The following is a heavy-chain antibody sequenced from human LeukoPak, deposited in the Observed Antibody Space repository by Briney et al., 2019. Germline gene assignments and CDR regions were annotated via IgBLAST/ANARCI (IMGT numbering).Heavy chain of an antibody. J-gene: IGHJ5*02. CDR1: GYTFTGYY. Sequence: ASVKVSCKASGYTFTGYYMHWVRQAPGQGLEWMGWINPNSGGTNYAQKFQGRVTMTRATSISTAYMELSRLRSDDTAVYYCARDTTGTTPFDPWGQGTLVTVSS. CDR2: INPNSGGT. D-gene: IGHD1-1*01. CDR3: ARDTTGTTPFDP. V-gene: IGHV1-2*02.